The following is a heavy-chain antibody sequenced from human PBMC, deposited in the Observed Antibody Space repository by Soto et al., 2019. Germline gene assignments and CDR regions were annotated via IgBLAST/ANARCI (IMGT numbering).Heavy chain of an antibody. V-gene: IGHV4-59*11. Sequence: QVQLQESGPGLVKPSETLSLTCTVSGGSISSHYWSWIRQAPGKGLEWIGYVYYTGSTNYNPSLQSRVTVSVDRSKNQFSLQLASVTAADTAVYYCARTSGEGGYWGQGTLVTVSS. D-gene: IGHD3-10*01. J-gene: IGHJ4*02. CDR3: ARTSGEGGY. CDR2: VYYTGST. CDR1: GGSISSHY.